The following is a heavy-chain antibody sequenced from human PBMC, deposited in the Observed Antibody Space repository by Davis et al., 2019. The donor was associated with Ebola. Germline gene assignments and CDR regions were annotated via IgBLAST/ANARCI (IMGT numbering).Heavy chain of an antibody. CDR3: ASVFSRVKEGNYYYYYGMDV. Sequence: GESLKISCAASGFTFSTYSMDWVRQAPGKGLEWVSYISDSNTIYYADSVKGRFTISRDNAKNSLYLQMNSLRDEDTAMYYCASVFSRVKEGNYYYYYGMDVWGQGTTVTVSS. CDR2: ISDSNTI. D-gene: IGHD3-9*01. CDR1: GFTFSTYS. J-gene: IGHJ6*02. V-gene: IGHV3-48*02.